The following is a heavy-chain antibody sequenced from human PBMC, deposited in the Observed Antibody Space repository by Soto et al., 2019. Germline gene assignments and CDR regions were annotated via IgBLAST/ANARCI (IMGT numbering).Heavy chain of an antibody. J-gene: IGHJ4*02. CDR2: IKQDGTEK. V-gene: IGHV3-7*03. CDR3: ARRGVGVAGIFDY. CDR1: GFTFSSYW. Sequence: PGGSLRLSCAASGFTFSSYWMNWVRQAPGKGLEWVARIKQDGTEKYYVDFVKGRFTISRDNAKNSVYLQMDSLRAEDTAVYYCARRGVGVAGIFDYWGQGTLVTVSS. D-gene: IGHD6-19*01.